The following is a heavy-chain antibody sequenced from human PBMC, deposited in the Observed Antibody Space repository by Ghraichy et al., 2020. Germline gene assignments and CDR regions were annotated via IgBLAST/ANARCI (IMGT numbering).Heavy chain of an antibody. CDR3: ARGGYGSGSSCYYNWFDS. J-gene: IGHJ5*01. CDR2: VSDSSSTI. CDR1: GFTLIRYS. V-gene: IGHV3-48*04. Sequence: GGSLRLSCAASGFTLIRYSMNWVRQAPGKGLEWISYVSDSSSTIYYADSVGGRFTISRDNAKNSLYLQMDSLRAEDTAVYYCARGGYGSGSSCYYNWFDSWGPGTRVTVSS. D-gene: IGHD2-15*01.